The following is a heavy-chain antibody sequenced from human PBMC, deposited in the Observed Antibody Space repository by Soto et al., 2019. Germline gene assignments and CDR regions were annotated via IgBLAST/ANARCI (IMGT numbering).Heavy chain of an antibody. V-gene: IGHV1-18*01. CDR1: GYTFYSYG. J-gene: IGHJ5*02. D-gene: IGHD6-19*01. CDR2: SRAYNGKT. Sequence: GGPVEVSCKSSGYTFYSYGISWGGQAPGQRVERRGWSRAYNGKTKYAQKIPGGGTMTTETSTSTAYMELRSLRSDDTAVYYCARLGSAVAGTGWFDPWGLGNLVTVSS. CDR3: ARLGSAVAGTGWFDP.